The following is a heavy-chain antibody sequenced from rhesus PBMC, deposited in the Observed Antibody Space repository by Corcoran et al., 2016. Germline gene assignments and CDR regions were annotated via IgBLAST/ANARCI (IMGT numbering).Heavy chain of an antibody. V-gene: IGHV4-80*01. CDR1: GGSFSSYW. D-gene: IGHD3-3*01. J-gene: IGHJ4*01. CDR3: ARVLQYLDWAFDY. CDR2: SNGMCVST. Sequence: QVQLQESGPGLVKPSETLSLTCAVSGGSFSSYWWSWTRQPPGKGLEWIGESNGMCVSTNYNPALKSRVTISKDATKNQFSLKLSSLTAADTAVYYCARVLQYLDWAFDYWGQGVLVTVSS.